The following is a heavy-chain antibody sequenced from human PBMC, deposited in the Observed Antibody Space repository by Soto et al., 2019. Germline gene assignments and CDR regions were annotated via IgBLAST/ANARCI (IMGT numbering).Heavy chain of an antibody. D-gene: IGHD3-22*01. J-gene: IGHJ4*02. CDR3: ARAEYDSSGYYY. CDR1: GYTLTGYY. Sequence: ASVKVSCKASGYTLTGYYMHWVRQAPGQGLEWMGWINPNSGGTNYAQKFQGWVTMTRDTSISTAYMELSRLRSDDTAVYYCARAEYDSSGYYYWGQGTLVTVSS. CDR2: INPNSGGT. V-gene: IGHV1-2*04.